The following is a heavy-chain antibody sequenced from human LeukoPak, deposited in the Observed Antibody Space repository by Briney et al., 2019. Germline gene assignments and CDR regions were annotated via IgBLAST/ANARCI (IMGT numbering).Heavy chain of an antibody. CDR3: ARDRGLFAAADPFDY. Sequence: SVKVSCKASGGTFSSYAISWVRQAPGKGLEWMGGIIPIFGTANYAQKFQGRVTITTDESTSTAYMELSSLRSEDTAVYYCARDRGLFAAADPFDYWGQGTLVTVSS. D-gene: IGHD6-13*01. CDR2: IIPIFGTA. V-gene: IGHV1-69*05. CDR1: GGTFSSYA. J-gene: IGHJ4*02.